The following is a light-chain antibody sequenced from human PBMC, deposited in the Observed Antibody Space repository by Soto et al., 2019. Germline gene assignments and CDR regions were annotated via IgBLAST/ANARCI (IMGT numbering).Light chain of an antibody. J-gene: IGKJ4*01. CDR1: QSVSTSH. Sequence: EIVLTQSPGTLSLSPGERATLSCRASQSVSTSHLAWYQQKPGQAPRLLIYGASSRATGIPDRFSGRGSGTDFTLPIPRLEPEDFAVYYCQQSGSSPLTFGGGTKVEIK. CDR2: GAS. CDR3: QQSGSSPLT. V-gene: IGKV3-20*01.